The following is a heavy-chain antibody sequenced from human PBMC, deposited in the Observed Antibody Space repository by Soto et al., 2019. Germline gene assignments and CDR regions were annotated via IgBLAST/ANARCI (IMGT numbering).Heavy chain of an antibody. D-gene: IGHD6-19*01. CDR1: GGTFSSYT. V-gene: IGHV1-69*08. CDR2: IIPILGIA. CDR3: AREDLMAGAVFDY. Sequence: QVQLVQSGAEVKKPGSSVKVSCKASGGTFSSYTISWVRQAPGQGLEWMGRIIPILGIANYAQKFQGRVTITEDKSTTTAYMELSSLRSEDKDVYYCAREDLMAGAVFDYWGQGTLVTVSS. J-gene: IGHJ4*02.